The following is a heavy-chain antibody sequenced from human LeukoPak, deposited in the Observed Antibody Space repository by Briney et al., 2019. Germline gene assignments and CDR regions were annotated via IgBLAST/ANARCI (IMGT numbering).Heavy chain of an antibody. V-gene: IGHV4-59*01. Sequence: SETLSLTCTDSGGSISRYYWSCIRQPPGKGLEWIGYISYSGGTNYNPSHKSRVTISVDTSKNQHSLKLSSVTAADTAVYYCARDLDNSGWYVFGYWGQGNLVTVSS. CDR2: ISYSGGT. CDR1: GGSISRYY. CDR3: ARDLDNSGWYVFGY. J-gene: IGHJ4*02. D-gene: IGHD6-19*01.